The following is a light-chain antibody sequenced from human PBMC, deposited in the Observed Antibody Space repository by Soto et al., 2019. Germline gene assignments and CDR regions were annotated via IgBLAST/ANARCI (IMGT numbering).Light chain of an antibody. CDR3: QQYNSYSWT. V-gene: IGKV1-5*01. J-gene: IGKJ1*01. CDR1: QSISSW. CDR2: DAS. Sequence: DIQMTQSPSTLSASVGDRVTITCRASQSISSWLAWYQQKPWKAPKLLIYDASSLESGVPSRLSGSGSGTEFTLTISSLQPDDFATYYCQQYNSYSWTFGQGTKVEIK.